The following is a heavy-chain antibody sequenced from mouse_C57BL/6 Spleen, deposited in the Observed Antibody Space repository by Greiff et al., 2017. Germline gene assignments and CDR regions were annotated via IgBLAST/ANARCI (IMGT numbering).Heavy chain of an antibody. Sequence: VQLQQPGAELVKPGASVKLSCKASGYTFTSYWMHWVKQRPGRGLEWIGRIDPNSGGTKYNENLKSKSTLTVDKPSRTAYMQLSSLTSEDSAVYYCARAVHDPWYFDVWGTGTTVTVSS. V-gene: IGHV1-72*01. J-gene: IGHJ1*03. CDR3: ARAVHDPWYFDV. D-gene: IGHD2-3*01. CDR1: GYTFTSYW. CDR2: IDPNSGGT.